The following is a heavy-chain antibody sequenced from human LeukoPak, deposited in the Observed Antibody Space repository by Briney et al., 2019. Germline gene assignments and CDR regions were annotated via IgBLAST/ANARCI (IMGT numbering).Heavy chain of an antibody. CDR3: ARPHNNWRLYFDL. J-gene: IGHJ2*01. V-gene: IGHV3-33*01. CDR1: GFTFRSYG. CDR2: IWFDGSNK. Sequence: PGGSLRLSCAASGFTFRSYGMHWVRQAPGKGLERVAVIWFDGSNKYYADSVKGRFTISRDNSKNTLYLQMNSLRAEDTAVYYCARPHNNWRLYFDLWGRGTLVTVSS. D-gene: IGHD3-3*01.